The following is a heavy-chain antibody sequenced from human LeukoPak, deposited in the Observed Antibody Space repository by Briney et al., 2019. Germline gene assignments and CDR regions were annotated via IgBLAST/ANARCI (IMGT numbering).Heavy chain of an antibody. CDR1: GFTFSRFG. V-gene: IGHV3-30*18. Sequence: GGSLRLSCAASGFTFSRFGMNWVRQAPGKGPAWVAVISHDGSNKHYEDSVKGRFTISRDNSKNTLYLQMNSLSDEDTAVYYCAKEDYFNSGSYPGHWGQGTLVTVSS. D-gene: IGHD3-10*01. CDR3: AKEDYFNSGSYPGH. J-gene: IGHJ4*02. CDR2: ISHDGSNK.